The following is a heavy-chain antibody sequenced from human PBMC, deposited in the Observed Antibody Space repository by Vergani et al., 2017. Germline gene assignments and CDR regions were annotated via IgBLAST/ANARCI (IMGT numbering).Heavy chain of an antibody. D-gene: IGHD2-2*01. Sequence: EVQLVESGGGLVQPGRSLRLSCAASGFTFDDYAMHWVRQAPGKGLEWVSGISWNSGSIGYADSVKGRFTISRDNSKNTLYLEMNALRAEDTAVYYCARDSRYCSSTSCYVGRDWFDPWGQGTLVTVSS. CDR3: ARDSRYCSSTSCYVGRDWFDP. J-gene: IGHJ5*02. CDR2: ISWNSGSI. CDR1: GFTFDDYA. V-gene: IGHV3-9*01.